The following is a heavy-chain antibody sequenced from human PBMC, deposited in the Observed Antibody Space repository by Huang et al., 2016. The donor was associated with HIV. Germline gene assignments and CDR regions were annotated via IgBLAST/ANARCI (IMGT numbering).Heavy chain of an antibody. J-gene: IGHJ2*01. Sequence: EVQLVESGGGLVQPGGSLRLSCAASGFTFSSSWMHWVRQAPGKGRVWVSRINGDGSSTNDADSVKGRFTISRDNAKNTLYVQVNSLRAEDTAVYYCARGTRLTGLWYFDLWGRGTLVIVSS. V-gene: IGHV3-74*01. CDR3: ARGTRLTGLWYFDL. D-gene: IGHD7-27*01. CDR1: GFTFSSSW. CDR2: INGDGSST.